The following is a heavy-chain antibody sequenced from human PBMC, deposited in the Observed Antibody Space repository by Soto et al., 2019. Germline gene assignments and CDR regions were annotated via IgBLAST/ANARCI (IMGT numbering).Heavy chain of an antibody. CDR2: IIPMFGIG. V-gene: IGHV1-69*01. Sequence: QVQLVQSGAEVKMPGSSVRVSCKASGGSFSKYGISWVRQAPGQGLEWMGGIIPMFGIGNYAEKCLGTVTTRSQVASRTKHMELSSPRSDDTARFFSEIANREKYLEAMDVWVPATTVSVSS. CDR3: EIANREKYLEAMDV. D-gene: IGHD1-26*01. CDR1: GGSFSKYG. J-gene: IGHJ6*01.